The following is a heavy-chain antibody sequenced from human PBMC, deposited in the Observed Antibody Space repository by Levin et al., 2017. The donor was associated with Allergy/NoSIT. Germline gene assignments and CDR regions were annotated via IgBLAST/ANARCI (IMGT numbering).Heavy chain of an antibody. D-gene: IGHD4-17*01. CDR2: ISYDGSNK. CDR3: ARDDLGTVTNFYYYYGMDV. CDR1: GFTFSSYA. Sequence: GGSLRLSCAASGFTFSSYAMHWVRQAPGKGLEWVAVISYDGSNKYYADSVKGRFTISRDNSKNTLYLQMNSLRAEDTAVYYCARDDLGTVTNFYYYYGMDVWGQGTTVTVSS. V-gene: IGHV3-30*04. J-gene: IGHJ6*02.